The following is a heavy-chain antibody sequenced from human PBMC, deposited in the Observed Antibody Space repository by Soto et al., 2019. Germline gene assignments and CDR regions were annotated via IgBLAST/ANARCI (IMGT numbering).Heavy chain of an antibody. Sequence: GGSLRLSCAASGFTFSDHWMHWVRQAPGEGLVWVSRINTDGSTTSYADSVKGRFTISRDNSKNTLYLQMNSLRAEDTAVYYCARDSLDAFEIWGQGTMVTVSS. CDR3: ARDSLDAFEI. V-gene: IGHV3-74*01. J-gene: IGHJ3*02. CDR2: INTDGSTT. CDR1: GFTFSDHW. D-gene: IGHD3-22*01.